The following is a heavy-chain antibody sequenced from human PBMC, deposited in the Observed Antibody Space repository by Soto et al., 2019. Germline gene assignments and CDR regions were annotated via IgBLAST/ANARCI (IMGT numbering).Heavy chain of an antibody. Sequence: SETLSLTCTVSGGSVSSGSYYWSWIRQPPGKGLEWIGYIYYRGSTNYNPSLKSRVTISVDTSKNQFSLKLSSVTAADTAVYYCARADSSRAFDIWGQGTMVTVSS. J-gene: IGHJ3*02. CDR3: ARADSSRAFDI. V-gene: IGHV4-61*01. D-gene: IGHD3-22*01. CDR2: IYYRGST. CDR1: GGSVSSGSYY.